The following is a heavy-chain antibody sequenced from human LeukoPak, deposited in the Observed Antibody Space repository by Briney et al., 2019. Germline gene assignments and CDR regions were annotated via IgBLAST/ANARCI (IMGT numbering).Heavy chain of an antibody. CDR3: ASLGFTSHENWFDP. Sequence: GGSLRLSCAASGFTFSGYWMSWVRQAPGKGPEWVANIKQDGSEIYYVDSVKGRFTISRDNAKNSLYLQMNSLRAEDTAVYYCASLGFTSHENWFDPWGQGTLVTVSS. V-gene: IGHV3-7*01. CDR2: IKQDGSEI. D-gene: IGHD7-27*01. J-gene: IGHJ5*02. CDR1: GFTFSGYW.